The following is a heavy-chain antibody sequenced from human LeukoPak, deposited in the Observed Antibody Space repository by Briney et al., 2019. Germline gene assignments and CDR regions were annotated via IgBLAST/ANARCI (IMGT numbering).Heavy chain of an antibody. J-gene: IGHJ4*02. V-gene: IGHV3-30*18. CDR1: GFTFSSYG. Sequence: PGRSLRLSCAASGFTFSSYGMNWVRQAPGKGLEWVAAISYDGSDKYYADSVKGRFTISRDNSKNTLYLQMNSLRSEDTAIYYCAKGTPTQAVVAAWLEYWGQGTLVTVSS. CDR2: ISYDGSDK. D-gene: IGHD2-15*01. CDR3: AKGTPTQAVVAAWLEY.